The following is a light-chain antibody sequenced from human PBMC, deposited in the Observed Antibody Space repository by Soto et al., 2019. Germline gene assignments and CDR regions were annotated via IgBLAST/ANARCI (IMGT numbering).Light chain of an antibody. CDR1: SSDVGGYNY. CDR3: SSCTSSSGV. Sequence: QSVLTQPASVSGSPGQSITISCTGTSSDVGGYNYVSWYQQHPGKAPKLMIYDVSNRPSGVSNRFSGSKSGNTASLTISGLQAEDEADYYCSSCTSSSGVFGGGTKVTVL. J-gene: IGLJ2*01. CDR2: DVS. V-gene: IGLV2-14*01.